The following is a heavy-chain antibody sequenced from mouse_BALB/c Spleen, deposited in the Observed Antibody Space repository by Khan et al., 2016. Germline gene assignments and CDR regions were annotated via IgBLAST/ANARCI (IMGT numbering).Heavy chain of an antibody. J-gene: IGHJ3*01. Sequence: EVQLQESGPGLVKPSQSLSLTCTVTGYSITSDYAWNWIRQFPGNKLEWMGYISHSGSTSYNPSLKSRLSITRDTSKNHIFLRLNSVTTEDTATYCCAEELGWLAYWGQGTLVTVSA. D-gene: IGHD4-1*01. V-gene: IGHV3-2*02. CDR2: ISHSGST. CDR3: AEELGWLAY. CDR1: GYSITSDYA.